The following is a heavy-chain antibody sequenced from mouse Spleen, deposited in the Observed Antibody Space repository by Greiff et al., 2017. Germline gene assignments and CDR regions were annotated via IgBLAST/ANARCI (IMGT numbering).Heavy chain of an antibody. Sequence: EVKLMESGPELVKPGASVKISCKASGYSFTDYNMNWVKQSNGKSLEWIGVINPNYGTTSYNQKFKGKATLTVDQSSSTAYMQLNSLTSEDSAVYYCARRGLYDGYRRYYFDYWGQGTTLTVSS. CDR1: GYSFTDYN. D-gene: IGHD2-3*01. CDR3: ARRGLYDGYRRYYFDY. CDR2: INPNYGTT. J-gene: IGHJ2*01. V-gene: IGHV1-39*01.